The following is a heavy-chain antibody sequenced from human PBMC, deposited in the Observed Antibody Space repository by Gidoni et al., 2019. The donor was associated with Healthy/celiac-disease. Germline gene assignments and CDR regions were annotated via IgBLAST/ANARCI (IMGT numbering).Heavy chain of an antibody. J-gene: IGHJ2*01. CDR3: ARDALTTVTGRWPGNWYFDL. Sequence: QVQLVQSGAEVKKPGSSVKVSCKASGGTFSSYANRGVRQAPGHGLEWMGGIIPIFGTANYAQKFQGRVTITADESTSTAYMELSSLRSEDTAVYYCARDALTTVTGRWPGNWYFDLWGRGTLVTVSS. CDR2: IIPIFGTA. CDR1: GGTFSSYA. V-gene: IGHV1-69*01. D-gene: IGHD4-17*01.